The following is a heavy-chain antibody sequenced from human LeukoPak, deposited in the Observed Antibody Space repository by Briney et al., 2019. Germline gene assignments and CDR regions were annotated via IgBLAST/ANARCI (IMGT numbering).Heavy chain of an antibody. V-gene: IGHV3-74*01. CDR3: VRGTTYSSTKADF. J-gene: IGHJ4*02. CDR1: GNYW. D-gene: IGHD6-13*01. CDR2: INGDGSST. Sequence: TGGSLRLSCAASGNYWMHWVRQAPGKGLVWVSRINGDGSSTGYADSVKGRLTISRDNANNMMYLQMDSLRAEDSATYYCVRGTTYSSTKADFWGQGTLVTVSS.